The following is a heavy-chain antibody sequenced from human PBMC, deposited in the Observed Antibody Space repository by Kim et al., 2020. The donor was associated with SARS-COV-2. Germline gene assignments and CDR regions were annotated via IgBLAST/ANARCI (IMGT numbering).Heavy chain of an antibody. CDR3: ARDLMVAGTYAFDI. Sequence: PSLKSRVTISVDTSKNQLSLKLSSVTAADTDVYYCARDLMVAGTYAFDIWGQGTMVTVSS. D-gene: IGHD2-15*01. J-gene: IGHJ3*02. V-gene: IGHV4-59*01.